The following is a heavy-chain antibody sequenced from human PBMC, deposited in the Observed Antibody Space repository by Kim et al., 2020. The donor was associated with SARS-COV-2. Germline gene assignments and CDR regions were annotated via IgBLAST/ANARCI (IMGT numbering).Heavy chain of an antibody. CDR1: ADSFSSGEFY. J-gene: IGHJ4*02. D-gene: IGHD1-1*01. CDR3: ASGEYISFPTH. CDR2: VYYSGGT. V-gene: IGHV4-30-4*01. Sequence: SETLSLTCSVSADSFSSGEFYWTWIRQSPGKGLEWLGYVYYSGGTYYNPSLQSRIYISADRSRNQFSLRLGSVTAADTAVYYCASGEYISFPTHWGQGILVTVSS.